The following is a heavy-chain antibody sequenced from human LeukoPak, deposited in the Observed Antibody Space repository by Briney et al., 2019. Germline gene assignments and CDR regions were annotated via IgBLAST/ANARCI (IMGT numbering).Heavy chain of an antibody. J-gene: IGHJ4*02. CDR2: FALEDGEK. D-gene: IGHD1-14*01. CDR1: GYTLSDLS. V-gene: IGHV1-24*01. CDR3: ATAFAGNLVDD. Sequence: GASVKVSCKVSGYTLSDLSMHWVRQAPGKGLEWMGSFALEDGEKVYAQKFQGRVTMTEDTSTDTAYMELSGLRSEDTAVYYCATAFAGNLVDDWGQGTLVTVSS.